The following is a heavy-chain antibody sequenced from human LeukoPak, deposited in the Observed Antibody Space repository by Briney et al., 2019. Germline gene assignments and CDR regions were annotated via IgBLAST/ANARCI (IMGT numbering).Heavy chain of an antibody. J-gene: IGHJ4*02. CDR1: GFTFSSYA. D-gene: IGHD3-22*01. CDR2: ISYDGSDK. CDR3: ARGEGYDSSGYYYFDY. V-gene: IGHV3-30-3*01. Sequence: GGSLRLSCAASGFTFSSYAMHWVRQAPGKGLEWVAVISYDGSDKYYADSVKGRFTISRDNSKNTLYLQMNSLRAEDTAVYYCARGEGYDSSGYYYFDYWGQGTLVTVSS.